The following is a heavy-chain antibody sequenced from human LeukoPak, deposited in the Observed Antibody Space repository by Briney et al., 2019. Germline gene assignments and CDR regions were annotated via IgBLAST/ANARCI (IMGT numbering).Heavy chain of an antibody. CDR2: IYYSGST. CDR1: SGSISSYY. D-gene: IGHD5-24*01. Sequence: SETLSLTCTVSSGSISSYYWNWIRQPPGKGLEWIGYIYYSGSTNYNPSLKSRVTISVDTSKNQFSLTLSSVTAADTAVYYCARAGRTDGYKSYFDYWGQGTLVTVSS. CDR3: ARAGRTDGYKSYFDY. J-gene: IGHJ4*02. V-gene: IGHV4-59*01.